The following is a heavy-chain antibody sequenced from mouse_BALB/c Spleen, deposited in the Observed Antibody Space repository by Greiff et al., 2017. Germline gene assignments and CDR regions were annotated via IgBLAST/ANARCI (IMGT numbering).Heavy chain of an antibody. CDR1: GFTFSDYG. CDR3: ARDGYYGSRDYAMDY. CDR2: ISNLAYSI. V-gene: IGHV5-15*02. D-gene: IGHD1-1*01. Sequence: EVQVVESGGGLVQPGGSRKLSCAASGFTFSDYGMAWVRQAPGKGPEWVAFISNLAYSIYYADTVTGRFTISRENAKNTLYLEMSSLRSEDTAMYYCARDGYYGSRDYAMDYWGQGTSVTVSS. J-gene: IGHJ4*01.